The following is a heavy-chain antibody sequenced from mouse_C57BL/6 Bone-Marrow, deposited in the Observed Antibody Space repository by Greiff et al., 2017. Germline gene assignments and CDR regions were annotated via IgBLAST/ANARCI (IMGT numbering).Heavy chain of an antibody. J-gene: IGHJ1*03. CDR1: GYTFTRYW. CDR2: INPSSGYT. V-gene: IGHV1-7*01. CDR3: ARSNDYWYFDV. Sequence: VQLKESGAELAKPGASVKLSCKASGYTFTRYWMHWVKQRPGQGLEWIGYINPSSGYTKYNQKFKDKATLTADKSSSTAYMQLSSLTYEDSAVYYCARSNDYWYFDVWGTGTTVTVSS. D-gene: IGHD2-3*01.